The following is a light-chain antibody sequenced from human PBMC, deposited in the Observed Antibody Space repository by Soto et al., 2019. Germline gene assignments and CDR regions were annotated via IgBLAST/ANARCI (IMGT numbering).Light chain of an antibody. Sequence: EIVLTQSPGTLPLSPGERATLSCRASESVNTYLAWFQQKPGQAPRLLIYDASNRVTGIPARFSGSGSGTDFTRTISSLEPEDFAVYYCQQRSAGVTFGQGTRLEVK. CDR2: DAS. J-gene: IGKJ5*01. CDR3: QQRSAGVT. V-gene: IGKV3-11*01. CDR1: ESVNTY.